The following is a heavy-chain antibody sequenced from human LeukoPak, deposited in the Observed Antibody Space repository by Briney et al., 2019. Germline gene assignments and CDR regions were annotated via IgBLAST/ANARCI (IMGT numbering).Heavy chain of an antibody. Sequence: GGSLRLSCATSGFTFSDYWMHWVRQAPGKGLEWVASIREDGGLQYYLDSVKGRFTISRDNAENSLLLQMASLRAEDTAVYYCRGGTGYWGQGTLVIVSS. V-gene: IGHV3-7*01. D-gene: IGHD6-25*01. CDR3: RGGTGY. J-gene: IGHJ4*02. CDR2: IREDGGLQ. CDR1: GFTFSDYW.